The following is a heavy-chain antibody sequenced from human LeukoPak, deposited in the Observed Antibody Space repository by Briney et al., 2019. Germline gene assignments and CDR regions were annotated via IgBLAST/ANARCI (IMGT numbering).Heavy chain of an antibody. CDR2: INPNSGGT. J-gene: IGHJ4*02. CDR3: TQTDILTGYYLS. CDR1: GYTFTGYY. V-gene: IGHV1-2*02. Sequence: ASVKVSCKASGYTFTGYYMHWVRQAPGQGLEWMGWINPNSGGTIYAQKFQGRVTMTEDTSTDTAYMELSSLRSEDTAVYYCTQTDILTGYYLSWGQGTLVTVSS. D-gene: IGHD3-9*01.